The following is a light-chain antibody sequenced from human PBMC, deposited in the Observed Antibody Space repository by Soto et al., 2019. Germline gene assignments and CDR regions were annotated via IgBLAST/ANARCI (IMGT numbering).Light chain of an antibody. CDR3: SSYAGSNNSLYV. CDR1: SSDVGGYNY. J-gene: IGLJ1*01. Sequence: QSALTQPPSASGSPGQSVTISCTGTSSDVGGYNYVSWYQQHPGKAPKLMIYEVSKRPSGVPDRFSGSKPGNTASLTVSGLQAEDEADYYCSSYAGSNNSLYVFGTGTKLTVL. CDR2: EVS. V-gene: IGLV2-8*01.